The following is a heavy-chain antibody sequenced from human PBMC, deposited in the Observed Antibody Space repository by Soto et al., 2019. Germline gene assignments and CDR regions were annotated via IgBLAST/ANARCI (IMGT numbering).Heavy chain of an antibody. Sequence: ASVKVSCKASGYTFTSYGISWVRQAPGQGLEWMGWISAYNGNTNYAQKFQGGVTMTRDTSISTAYMELSRLRSDDTAVYYCARSEPMDVWGQGTTVTVSS. CDR1: GYTFTSYG. J-gene: IGHJ6*02. V-gene: IGHV1-18*04. CDR2: ISAYNGNT. CDR3: ARSEPMDV.